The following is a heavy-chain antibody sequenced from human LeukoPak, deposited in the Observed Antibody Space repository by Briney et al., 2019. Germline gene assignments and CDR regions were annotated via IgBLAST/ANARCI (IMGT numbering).Heavy chain of an antibody. V-gene: IGHV4-39*01. Sequence: SETLSLTCTVSGGSISSGSYSWGWIRQPPGKGLEWIASIYYSGSTYYNPSLKGRVTISVDTSNNQFSLRLSSVTAADTAVYYCARHGTISSESYFDYWGQGALVTVSS. J-gene: IGHJ4*02. CDR2: IYYSGST. CDR1: GGSISSGSYS. CDR3: ARHGTISSESYFDY. D-gene: IGHD1-14*01.